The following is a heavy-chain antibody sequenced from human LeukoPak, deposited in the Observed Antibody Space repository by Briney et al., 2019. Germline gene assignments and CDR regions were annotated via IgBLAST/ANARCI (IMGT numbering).Heavy chain of an antibody. CDR2: ISSNGGST. CDR3: ARNYYGSGSYGAEYFQH. CDR1: GFTFSSYA. Sequence: GGSLRLSCAASGFTFSSYAIHWVRQAPGKGLEYVSAISSNGGSTYYANSVKGRFTISRDNSKNTLYLQMGSLRAEDMAVYYCARNYYGSGSYGAEYFQHWGQGTLVTVSS. V-gene: IGHV3-64*01. J-gene: IGHJ1*01. D-gene: IGHD3-10*01.